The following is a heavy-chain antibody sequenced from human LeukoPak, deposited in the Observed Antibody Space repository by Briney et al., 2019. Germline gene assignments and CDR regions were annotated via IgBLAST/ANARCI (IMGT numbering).Heavy chain of an antibody. CDR2: IYHSGST. CDR1: GGSISSSNW. J-gene: IGHJ4*02. V-gene: IGHV4-4*02. D-gene: IGHD3-9*01. CDR3: ARVYTLRYFDSPGPFDY. Sequence: SGTLSLTCAVSGGSISSSNWRSWVRQPPGKGLEWIGEIYHSGSTNYNPSLKSRVTISVDKSKNQFSLKLSSVTAADTAVYYCARVYTLRYFDSPGPFDYWGQGTLVTVSS.